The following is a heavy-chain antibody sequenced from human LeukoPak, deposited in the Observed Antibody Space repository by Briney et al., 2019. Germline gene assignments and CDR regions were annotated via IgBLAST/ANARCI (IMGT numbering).Heavy chain of an antibody. CDR3: ARDHSSQPYYYYYGMDV. CDR1: GGSISSYY. Sequence: PSETLSLTCTVSGGSISSYYWSWIRQPAGKGLEWIGRIYTSGSTNYNPSLKSRVTMSVDTSKNQFSLKLSSVTAADTAVYYCARDHSSQPYYYYYGMDVWGQGTTVTVSS. D-gene: IGHD6-13*01. J-gene: IGHJ6*02. CDR2: IYTSGST. V-gene: IGHV4-4*07.